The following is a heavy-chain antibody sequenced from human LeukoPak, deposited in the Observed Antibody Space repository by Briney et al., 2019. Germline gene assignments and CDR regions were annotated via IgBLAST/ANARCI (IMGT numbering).Heavy chain of an antibody. Sequence: PSETLSLTCTVSGGSISSYYWSWIRQPPGKGLEWIGYIYYSGSTNYNPSLKSRVTISVDTSKNQFSLKLSSVTAADTAVYYCARGHYDILTARKDSYYFDYWGQGTLVTVSS. V-gene: IGHV4-59*01. CDR3: ARGHYDILTARKDSYYFDY. J-gene: IGHJ4*02. CDR1: GGSISSYY. D-gene: IGHD3-9*01. CDR2: IYYSGST.